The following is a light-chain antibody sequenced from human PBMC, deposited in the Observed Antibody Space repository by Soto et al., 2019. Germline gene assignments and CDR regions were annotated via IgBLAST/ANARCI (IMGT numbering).Light chain of an antibody. V-gene: IGLV1-44*01. Sequence: QPVLTQPPSASGTPGEWVTISCSGSRSNVGSNHVNWYQQLPGTAPKLLIYRNSQRPSGVPDRLSGSKSGTSASLLIGALQSEDEATYYCAAWDDSLNGVVFGGGTELTVL. J-gene: IGLJ2*01. CDR3: AAWDDSLNGVV. CDR1: RSNVGSNH. CDR2: RNS.